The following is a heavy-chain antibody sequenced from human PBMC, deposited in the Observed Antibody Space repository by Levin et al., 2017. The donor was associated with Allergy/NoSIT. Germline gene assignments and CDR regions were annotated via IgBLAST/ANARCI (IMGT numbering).Heavy chain of an antibody. D-gene: IGHD7-27*01. Sequence: GGSLRLSCAASGFMFSSYNMHWVRQAPGKGLEWVSSISSDSNYIHYADSLKGRFTISRDNAKESLFLQLNSLRPEDTAVYYSASGGWGSTFDIWGQGTMVTVSS. CDR3: ASGGWGSTFDI. CDR1: GFMFSSYN. CDR2: ISSDSNYI. J-gene: IGHJ3*02. V-gene: IGHV3-21*01.